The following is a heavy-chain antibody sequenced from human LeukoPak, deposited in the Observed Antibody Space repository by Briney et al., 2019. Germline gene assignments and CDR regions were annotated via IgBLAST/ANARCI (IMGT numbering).Heavy chain of an antibody. CDR2: IWYDGSNK. D-gene: IGHD5-18*01. CDR1: RFTFSSYG. CDR3: ASRNVDTAMVSLPNDAFDI. J-gene: IGHJ3*02. Sequence: GGSLRLSCAASRFTFSSYGMHWVRQAPGKGLEWVAVIWYDGSNKYYADSVKGRFTISRDNSKNTLYLQMNSLRAEDTAVYYCASRNVDTAMVSLPNDAFDIWGQGTMVTVSS. V-gene: IGHV3-33*01.